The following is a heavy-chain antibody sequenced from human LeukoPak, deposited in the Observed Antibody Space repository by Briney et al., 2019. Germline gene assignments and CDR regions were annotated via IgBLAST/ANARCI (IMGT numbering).Heavy chain of an antibody. CDR1: RYSFTSYW. Sequence: GESLKISCKASRYSFTSYWIAWVRQMPGKRLEWMGIIDPSDSETRYTPSFQGQVTISVDKSLTTADLQWNSLKASDTAMYYCARQTAMGRSGDYWGQGTLVTVSS. J-gene: IGHJ4*02. D-gene: IGHD5-18*01. V-gene: IGHV5-51*01. CDR2: IDPSDSET. CDR3: ARQTAMGRSGDY.